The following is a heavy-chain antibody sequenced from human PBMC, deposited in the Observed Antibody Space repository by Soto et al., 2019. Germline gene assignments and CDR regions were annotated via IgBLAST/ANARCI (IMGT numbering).Heavy chain of an antibody. Sequence: QVQLVQSGAEVKKPESSVKVSCKAPGGTFSTYAISWVRQAPGHGLEWMGGIIPMFGTANYAQRVQDRVTITADESTNTVYMELSSLRSEDTAVYFCASGIQLWLRRINNGYSGWGQGTLVTVSS. CDR3: ASGIQLWLRRINNGYSG. CDR2: IIPMFGTA. D-gene: IGHD5-18*01. J-gene: IGHJ4*02. V-gene: IGHV1-69*12. CDR1: GGTFSTYA.